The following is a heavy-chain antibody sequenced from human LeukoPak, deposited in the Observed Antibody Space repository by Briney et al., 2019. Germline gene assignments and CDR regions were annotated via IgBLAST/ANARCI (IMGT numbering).Heavy chain of an antibody. D-gene: IGHD5-24*01. CDR3: AKSGYNRFDY. J-gene: IGHJ4*02. V-gene: IGHV3-23*01. CDR2: FSGSGGDT. CDR1: GITFSDYH. Sequence: GGSLRLSCAASGITFSDYHMSWIRQAPGKGLEWVSAFSGSGGDTYYADSVKGRFTISRDNSKNTLYLQMNSLRAEDTAVYYCAKSGYNRFDYWGQGTLVTVSS.